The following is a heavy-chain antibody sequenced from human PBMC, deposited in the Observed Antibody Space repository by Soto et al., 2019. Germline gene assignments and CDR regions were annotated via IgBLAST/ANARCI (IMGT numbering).Heavy chain of an antibody. J-gene: IGHJ4*02. CDR1: GFTFNNYA. Sequence: EVQLLESGGGLVQPGGSLRLSCAASGFTFNNYAMTWVRQAPGKGPEWVSTVLQSGDGTFYADSVRGRFIISRDNSKDTLYLQMNSLRAEDTAVYQCVRDYYRISGSHYDIPLDSWGQGTLVTVSS. CDR2: VLQSGDGT. V-gene: IGHV3-23*01. D-gene: IGHD3-10*01. CDR3: VRDYYRISGSHYDIPLDS.